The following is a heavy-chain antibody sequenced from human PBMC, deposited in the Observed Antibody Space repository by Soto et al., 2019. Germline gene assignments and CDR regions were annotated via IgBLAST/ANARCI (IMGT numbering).Heavy chain of an antibody. V-gene: IGHV3-30-3*01. CDR2: ISYDGSNK. J-gene: IGHJ6*02. CDR3: ARERVFVVVVAAREDYYYGMDV. Sequence: GGSLRLSCAASGFTFSSYAMHWVRQAPGKGLEWVAVISYDGSNKYYADSVKGRFTISRDNSKNTLYLQMNSLRAEDTAVYYCARERVFVVVVAAREDYYYGMDVWGQGTTVTVSS. CDR1: GFTFSSYA. D-gene: IGHD2-15*01.